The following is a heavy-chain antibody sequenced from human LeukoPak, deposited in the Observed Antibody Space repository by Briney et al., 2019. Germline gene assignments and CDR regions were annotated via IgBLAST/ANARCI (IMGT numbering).Heavy chain of an antibody. V-gene: IGHV3-23*01. J-gene: IGHJ4*02. CDR3: ARDHSGSYYEVDY. CDR1: GFTFSSYA. CDR2: ISGRGAST. D-gene: IGHD1-26*01. Sequence: GGSLRLSCVASGFTFSSYAMSWVRQAPGEGLEWVSAISGRGASTYYADSVKGRFTISRDNSKNTLYLQMNSLRAEDTAVYYCARDHSGSYYEVDYWGQGTLVTVSS.